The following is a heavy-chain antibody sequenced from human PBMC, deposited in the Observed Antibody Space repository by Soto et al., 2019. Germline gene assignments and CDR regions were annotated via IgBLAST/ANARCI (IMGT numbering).Heavy chain of an antibody. Sequence: QVQLVQSGAEVKKPESSVKVSCKAPGGTFSTYAISWVRQAPGQGIEWMGGIIPMFGTANYAQRFQDRVTITADESTNTVYMELISLRSEDTAVYFCASGIQLWLRRINNGYSGWGQGTLVTVSS. V-gene: IGHV1-69*12. CDR3: ASGIQLWLRRINNGYSG. CDR2: IIPMFGTA. D-gene: IGHD5-18*01. J-gene: IGHJ4*02. CDR1: GGTFSTYA.